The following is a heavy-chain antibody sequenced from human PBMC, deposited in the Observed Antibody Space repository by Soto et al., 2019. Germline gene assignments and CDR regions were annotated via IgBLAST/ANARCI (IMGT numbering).Heavy chain of an antibody. CDR3: ARGSGNPFDY. J-gene: IGHJ4*02. D-gene: IGHD2-15*01. CDR2: IYSSGST. CDR1: GGSMNTYY. Sequence: PSETLSLTCSVSGGSMNTYYWSWIRQPPGKGLEWIGYIYSSGSTNYKLSLKSRVVFSVDTSKNQFSLKLSSVTAADTAVYYCARGSGNPFDYWGQGTLVTVSS. V-gene: IGHV4-59*01.